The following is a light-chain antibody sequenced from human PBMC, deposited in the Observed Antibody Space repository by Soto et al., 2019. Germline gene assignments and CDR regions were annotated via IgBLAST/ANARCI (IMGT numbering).Light chain of an antibody. Sequence: DIQMTQSPSTMSTSVCNTIPSTSSASQTISGWLAWYQQRPGKAPKLMIYEASTLQSGVPSRFSGSGSGTEFTLTISGLLPEDFATYHCQQLNTLPFTFGQGTRLDI. CDR2: EAS. J-gene: IGKJ5*01. V-gene: IGKV1-5*01. CDR1: QTISGW. CDR3: QQLNTLPFT.